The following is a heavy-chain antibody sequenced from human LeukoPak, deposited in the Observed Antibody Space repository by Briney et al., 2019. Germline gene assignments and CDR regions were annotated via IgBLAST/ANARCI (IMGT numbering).Heavy chain of an antibody. D-gene: IGHD3-10*02. V-gene: IGHV4-30-2*01. Sequence: PSQTLSLTCAVSGGSISSGGYSWSWIRQPPGKGLEWIGYIYHSGSTYYNPSLKSRVTISVDRSKNQFSLKLSSVTAADTAVYYCARGIFTYVLVYWGQGNLVNVSS. CDR1: GGSISSGGYS. CDR2: IYHSGST. CDR3: ARGIFTYVLVY. J-gene: IGHJ4*02.